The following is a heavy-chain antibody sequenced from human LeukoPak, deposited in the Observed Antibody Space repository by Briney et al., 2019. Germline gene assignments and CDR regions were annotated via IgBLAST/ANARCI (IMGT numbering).Heavy chain of an antibody. D-gene: IGHD5-12*01. CDR1: GDSIITRNYW. V-gene: IGHV4-39*07. Sequence: SETLSLTCTVSGDSIITRNYWWGWLRQSPGRGLEWIGSVYYSGSTHYNLSLTSRLTISVDTSKNQFSLKLSSVTAADTAVYYCAEMGGKSVAIYFDYWGQGNLVTVSS. CDR3: AEMGGKSVAIYFDY. J-gene: IGHJ4*02. CDR2: VYYSGST.